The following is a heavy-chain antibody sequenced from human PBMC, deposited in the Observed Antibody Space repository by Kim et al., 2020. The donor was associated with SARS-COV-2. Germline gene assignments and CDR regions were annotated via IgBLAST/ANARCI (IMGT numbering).Heavy chain of an antibody. CDR3: ARLQQLSSIYYFDD. D-gene: IGHD6-13*01. V-gene: IGHV4-39*01. Sequence: SETLSLTCTVSGGSISSSSYYWGWIRQPPGKGLEWLGSTYYSGSTYYNPSLKSRVTISVDTSKNQFSLKLSSVTAADTAVYYCARLQQLSSIYYFDDWGQGTLVTVSS. J-gene: IGHJ4*02. CDR2: TYYSGST. CDR1: GGSISSSSYY.